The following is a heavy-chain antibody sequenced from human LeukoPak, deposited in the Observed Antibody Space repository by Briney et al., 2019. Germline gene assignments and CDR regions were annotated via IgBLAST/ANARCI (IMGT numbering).Heavy chain of an antibody. J-gene: IGHJ6*03. V-gene: IGHV3-66*02. CDR1: GFTVSSNY. Sequence: GGSLRLSCAASGFTVSSNYMSWVRQAPGKGLEWVSVIYSGGSTYYADSVKGRFTISRDNSKNTLYLQMNSLRAEDTAVYYCARDFWSGFANYYYYYMDVWGKGTTVTVSS. CDR2: IYSGGST. CDR3: ARDFWSGFANYYYYYMDV. D-gene: IGHD3-3*01.